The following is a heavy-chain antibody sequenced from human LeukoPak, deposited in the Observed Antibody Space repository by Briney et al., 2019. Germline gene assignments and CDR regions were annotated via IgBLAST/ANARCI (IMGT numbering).Heavy chain of an antibody. J-gene: IGHJ3*02. CDR1: GGSISSYY. D-gene: IGHD6-19*01. CDR2: IYNSGST. Sequence: SETLSLTCTVSGGSISSYYWSWIRQPPGKGLEWIGYIYNSGSTNYNLSLKRRVTISVDTSKNQFSLKLSSVTAADTAVYYCARGVAGIDAFDIWGPGTVVTVSS. V-gene: IGHV4-59*01. CDR3: ARGVAGIDAFDI.